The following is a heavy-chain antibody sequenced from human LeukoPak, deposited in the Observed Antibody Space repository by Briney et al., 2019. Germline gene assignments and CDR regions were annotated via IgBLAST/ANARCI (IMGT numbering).Heavy chain of an antibody. V-gene: IGHV4-34*01. CDR3: ARRSSAAGKGFDY. CDR2: INHSGST. J-gene: IGHJ4*02. D-gene: IGHD6-13*01. CDR1: GGSISSYY. Sequence: PSETLSLTCTVSGGSISSYYWSWIRQPPGKGLEWIGEINHSGSTNYNPSLKSRVTISVDTSKNQFSLKLSSVTAADTAVYYRARRSSAAGKGFDYWGQGTLVTVSS.